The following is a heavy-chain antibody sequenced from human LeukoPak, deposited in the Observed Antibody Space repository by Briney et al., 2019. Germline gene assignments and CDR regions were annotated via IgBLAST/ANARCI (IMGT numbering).Heavy chain of an antibody. J-gene: IGHJ6*03. CDR3: ARDGYNLRYYYYMDV. CDR1: GYTFTSYG. Sequence: GASVKVSCKASGYTFTSYGIRWVGQAPGQGLEGRGWISAYNGKTNYEQKLQGRGTMTTHTSTSTAYMELRSLRSDDTAVYYCARDGYNLRYYYYMDVWGKGTTVTVSS. V-gene: IGHV1-18*01. CDR2: ISAYNGKT. D-gene: IGHD5-24*01.